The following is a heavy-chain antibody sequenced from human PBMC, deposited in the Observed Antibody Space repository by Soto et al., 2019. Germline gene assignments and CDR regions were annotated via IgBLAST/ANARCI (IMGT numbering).Heavy chain of an antibody. CDR3: ASLGRNYYNGMDV. V-gene: IGHV4-4*07. Sequence: QVQLQESGPGLVKPSETLSLTCTVSGASIRTYFWTWILQSAGEGLEWLGRIDPSGTTTSNPSLKRRLTMSLDTSTNQFSLTLTSVTAADTAVYFCASLGRNYYNGMDVWGQGTTVIVSS. CDR2: IDPSGTT. J-gene: IGHJ6*02. CDR1: GASIRTYF.